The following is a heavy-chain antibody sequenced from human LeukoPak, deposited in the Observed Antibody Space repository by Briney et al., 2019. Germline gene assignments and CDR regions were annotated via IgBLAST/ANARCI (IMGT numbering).Heavy chain of an antibody. J-gene: IGHJ4*02. CDR3: ARDHNYAFDN. V-gene: IGHV3-48*01. D-gene: IGHD1-1*01. CDR1: GFPFIEYS. CDR2: IGIDSGNT. Sequence: GGSLRLSCTASGFPFIEYSMNWVRRVPGKGLEWIAYIGIDSGNTKYADSVRGRFTISADKAKHSLYLQMNSLRVEDTAVYYCARDHNYAFDNWGQGTLVSVAS.